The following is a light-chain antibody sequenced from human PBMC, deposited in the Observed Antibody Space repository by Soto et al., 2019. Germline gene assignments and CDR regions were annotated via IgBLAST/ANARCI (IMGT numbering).Light chain of an antibody. Sequence: DIQVTQSPYSLSASPGDRITITCRASQDIKKFLAWYQQKPGEVPHLLIYAPSTLRPGVPSRFSGNASGTDFTLTIASLQPEDVATYFCQKYDRAPAAFGQGTKVDVK. CDR2: APS. CDR1: QDIKKF. J-gene: IGKJ1*01. V-gene: IGKV1-27*01. CDR3: QKYDRAPAA.